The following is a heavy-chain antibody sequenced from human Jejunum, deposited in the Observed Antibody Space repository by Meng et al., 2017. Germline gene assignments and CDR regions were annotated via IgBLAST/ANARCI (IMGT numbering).Heavy chain of an antibody. CDR3: ARDPPYALSIFDF. CDR1: GDSVSNNGDA. D-gene: IGHD2-2*01. J-gene: IGHJ4*01. V-gene: IGHV6-1*01. Sequence: SCAISGDSVSNNGDAWNWIRQSPLRGLEWLGRTYYRSKWFTDYAVSVKSRINIKPDTSKNQFSLELRSVTPEDSAVYYCARDPPYALSIFDFWGPGTLVTVSS. CDR2: TYYRSKWFT.